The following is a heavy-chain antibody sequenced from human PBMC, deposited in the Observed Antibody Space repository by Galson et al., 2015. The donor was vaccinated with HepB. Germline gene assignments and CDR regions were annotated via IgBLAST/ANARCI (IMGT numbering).Heavy chain of an antibody. CDR2: ITSSGSTI. J-gene: IGHJ4*02. Sequence: SLRLSCAASGFTFSNYEMNWVRQAPGKGLEWVSYITSSGSTIHYADFVKGRFTISRDNAKNSLYLQMNSLRAEDTAVYYCAREFDYWNYGGVDYWGQGTLVTVSS. D-gene: IGHD1-7*01. CDR3: AREFDYWNYGGVDY. V-gene: IGHV3-48*03. CDR1: GFTFSNYE.